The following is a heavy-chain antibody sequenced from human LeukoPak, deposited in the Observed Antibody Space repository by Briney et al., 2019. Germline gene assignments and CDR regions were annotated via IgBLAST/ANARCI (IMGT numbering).Heavy chain of an antibody. J-gene: IGHJ6*03. D-gene: IGHD3-22*01. Sequence: PSGTLSLTCAVSGGSISSSSYYWGWIRQPPGKGLEWIGSIDYSGSPCYRPSLKSRATIAVDTSKRQVSLRLSSVTAADTAVYYCARETNDYFDSSAYMDVWGQGTTVTVSS. CDR3: ARETNDYFDSSAYMDV. V-gene: IGHV4-39*07. CDR1: GGSISSSSYY. CDR2: IDYSGSP.